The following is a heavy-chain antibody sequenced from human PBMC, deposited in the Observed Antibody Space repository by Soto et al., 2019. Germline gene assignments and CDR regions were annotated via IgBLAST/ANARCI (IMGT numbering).Heavy chain of an antibody. CDR3: TTDRIDYDILNGYAPHLDYKDV. J-gene: IGHJ6*03. Sequence: GGSLRLSCAASGFTFSGSAMHWVRQASGKGLGWVGRIRSKTDGGTTDYAAPVKGRFTISRDDSKNTLYLQMNSLKTEDTAVYYCTTDRIDYDILNGYAPHLDYKDVWGKGTTVTVSS. D-gene: IGHD3-9*01. V-gene: IGHV3-15*01. CDR1: GFTFSGSA. CDR2: IRSKTDGGTT.